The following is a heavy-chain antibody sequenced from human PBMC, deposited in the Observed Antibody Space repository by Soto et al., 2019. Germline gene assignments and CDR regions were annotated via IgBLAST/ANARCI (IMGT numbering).Heavy chain of an antibody. CDR2: IYPGDSEI. CDR3: ARSDNGGWYMFDS. CDR1: GYSFTSYW. V-gene: IGHV5-51*01. Sequence: PGESLKISCKASGYSFTSYWIGWVRQMPGKGLEWMGIIYPGDSEIRYSPSFQGQVTLSADKSTRTAYLQWNSLKASDTAMYYCARSDNGGWYMFDSWGQGIPVTVYS. J-gene: IGHJ4*02. D-gene: IGHD6-19*01.